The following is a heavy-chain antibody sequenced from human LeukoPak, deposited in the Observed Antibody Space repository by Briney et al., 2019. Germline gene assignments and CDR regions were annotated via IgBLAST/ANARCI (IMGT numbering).Heavy chain of an antibody. CDR1: GGSTSSYY. D-gene: IGHD1/OR15-1a*01. Sequence: SETLSLTCTVSGGSTSSYYWSWIRQPPGKGLEWIGYVSYSGSTNYNPSLKSRVTISVDTSKNQFSLKLSSVTAADTAVYYCARDPVEQPYWFFDLWGRGTLVTVSS. J-gene: IGHJ2*01. CDR2: VSYSGST. CDR3: ARDPVEQPYWFFDL. V-gene: IGHV4-59*01.